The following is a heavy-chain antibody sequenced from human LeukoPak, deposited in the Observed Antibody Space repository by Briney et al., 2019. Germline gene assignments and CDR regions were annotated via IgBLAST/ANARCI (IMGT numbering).Heavy chain of an antibody. CDR3: ARSIAAAGRRVDY. CDR2: INPNSGGT. D-gene: IGHD6-13*01. J-gene: IGHJ4*02. Sequence: ASVKVSCKASGYTFTGYYMHWVRQAPGQGLEWMGWINPNSGGTNYAQKFQGRVIMTRDTSISTAYMELSRLRSDDTAVYYCARSIAAAGRRVDYWGQGTLVTVSS. V-gene: IGHV1-2*02. CDR1: GYTFTGYY.